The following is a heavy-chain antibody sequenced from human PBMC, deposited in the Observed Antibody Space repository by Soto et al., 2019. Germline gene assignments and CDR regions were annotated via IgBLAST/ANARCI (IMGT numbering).Heavy chain of an antibody. J-gene: IGHJ6*02. Sequence: ASVKVSCKASGYTFTSYGISWVRQAPGQGLEWMGWISAYNGNTNYAQKLQGRVTMTTDTSTSTAYMELRSLRSDDTAVYYCARDDDRRDSSSSGYYYYGMDVWGQGTTVTVSS. CDR2: ISAYNGNT. D-gene: IGHD6-6*01. CDR1: GYTFTSYG. CDR3: ARDDDRRDSSSSGYYYYGMDV. V-gene: IGHV1-18*01.